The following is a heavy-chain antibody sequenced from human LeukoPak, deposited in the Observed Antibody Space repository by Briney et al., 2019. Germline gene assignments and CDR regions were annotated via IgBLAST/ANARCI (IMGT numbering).Heavy chain of an antibody. V-gene: IGHV4-59*01. CDR2: IYYSGST. J-gene: IGHJ4*02. CDR1: GGSISSYY. D-gene: IGHD3-22*01. Sequence: PSETLSLTCTVSGGSISSYYLSWIRQPPGKGLEWIGYIYYSGSTNYNPSLKSRVTISVDTSKNQFSLKLSSVTAADTAVYYCARGQYYYDTTYYFDYWGQGTLVTVSS. CDR3: ARGQYYYDTTYYFDY.